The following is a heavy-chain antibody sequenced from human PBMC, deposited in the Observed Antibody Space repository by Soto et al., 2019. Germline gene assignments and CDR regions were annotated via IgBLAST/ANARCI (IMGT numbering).Heavy chain of an antibody. CDR1: GFTFSSYA. J-gene: IGHJ4*02. D-gene: IGHD6-13*01. Sequence: QVQLMESGGGVVQPGRSLRLSCAASGFTFSSYAMHWVRQAPGKGLEWVAVISYDGSNKYYADSVKGRFTISRDNSKNTLYLQMNSLRAEDTAVYYCARQPRPYYFDYWGQGTLVTVSS. CDR2: ISYDGSNK. V-gene: IGHV3-30-3*01. CDR3: ARQPRPYYFDY.